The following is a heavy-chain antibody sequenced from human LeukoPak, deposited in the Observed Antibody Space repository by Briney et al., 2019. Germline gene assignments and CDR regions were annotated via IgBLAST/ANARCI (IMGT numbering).Heavy chain of an antibody. CDR2: ISASGGST. V-gene: IGHV3-23*01. CDR3: AKEWYTSGKYYFDF. J-gene: IGHJ4*02. D-gene: IGHD6-19*01. Sequence: PGGSLRLSCAAYGFTFSSYVMSWVRQAPEKGLEWVSAISASGGSTFYADSVKGRFTISRDNSKNMLYLQMNSLRAEDTAIYYCAKEWYTSGKYYFDFWGQGTLVTVSS. CDR1: GFTFSSYV.